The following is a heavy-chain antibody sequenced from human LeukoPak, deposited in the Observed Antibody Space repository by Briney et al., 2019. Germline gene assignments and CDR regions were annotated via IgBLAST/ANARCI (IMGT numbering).Heavy chain of an antibody. V-gene: IGHV1-8*01. Sequence: ASVKVSCKASGYXXTXYXXXXXXXXXGXXXXXXXXXXPNSGNTGYAQKFQGRVTMTRNTSISTAYMELSSLRSEDTAVYYCARGRPSFRFLEWLNAFDIWGQGTMVTVSS. CDR3: ARGRPSFRFLEWLNAFDI. D-gene: IGHD3-3*01. CDR1: GYXXTXYX. CDR2: XXPNSGNT. J-gene: IGHJ3*02.